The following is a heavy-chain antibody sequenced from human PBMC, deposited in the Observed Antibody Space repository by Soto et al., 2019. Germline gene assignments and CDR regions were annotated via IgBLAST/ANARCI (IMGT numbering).Heavy chain of an antibody. CDR2: INPSGGST. CDR3: ARDRSPYGSGSFYLYY. Sequence: ASVKVSCKASGYTFTGYYMHWVRQAPGQGLEWMGWINPSGGSTNYAQKFQGRVTMTSDTSTSTVYMELSSLSSEDTAVYSCARDRSPYGSGSFYLYYWGQGTLVTVSS. CDR1: GYTFTGYY. D-gene: IGHD3-10*01. J-gene: IGHJ4*02. V-gene: IGHV1-46*01.